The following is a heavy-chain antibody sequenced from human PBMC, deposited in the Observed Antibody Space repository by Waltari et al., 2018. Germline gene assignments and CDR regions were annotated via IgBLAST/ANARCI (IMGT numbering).Heavy chain of an antibody. CDR2: IYYSGSA. CDR3: ARTLNHYYGMDV. V-gene: IGHV4-59*01. CDR1: GGSISSYY. J-gene: IGHJ6*02. Sequence: QVQLQESGPGLVKPSEPLSLTCTVSGGSISSYYWSWIRQPPGKGLEWIGYIYYSGSAHYTPSLTSRVTISVDTSKNQFSLKLSAVTAADTAVYYCARTLNHYYGMDVWGQGTTVTVSS.